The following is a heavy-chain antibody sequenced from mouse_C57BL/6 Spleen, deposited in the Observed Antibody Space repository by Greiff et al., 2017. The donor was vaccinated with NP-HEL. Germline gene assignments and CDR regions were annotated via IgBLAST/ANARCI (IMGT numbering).Heavy chain of an antibody. CDR2: ISDGGSYT. Sequence: EVQGVESGGGLVKPGGSLKLSCAASGFTFSSYAMSWVRQTPEKRLEWVATISDGGSYTYYPDNVKGRFTISRDNAKNNLYLQMSHLKSEDTAMYYCAREIYYDNLYYFDYWGQGTTLTVSS. J-gene: IGHJ2*01. CDR3: AREIYYDNLYYFDY. D-gene: IGHD2-4*01. CDR1: GFTFSSYA. V-gene: IGHV5-4*01.